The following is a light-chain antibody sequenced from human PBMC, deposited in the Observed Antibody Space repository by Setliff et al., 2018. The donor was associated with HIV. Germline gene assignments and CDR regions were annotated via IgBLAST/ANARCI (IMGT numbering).Light chain of an antibody. V-gene: IGLV2-23*02. J-gene: IGLJ1*01. CDR1: SSDIGSFNF. CDR3: CSYAGSKTFEV. CDR2: EVT. Sequence: QSALAQPASVSGSPGQSIAISCTGTSSDIGSFNFVSWYQHHPGKAPKFIIYEVTKRPSGISTRFSGSKSGNAASLTISGLQPDDEADYYCCSYAGSKTFEVFGSGTKVTVL.